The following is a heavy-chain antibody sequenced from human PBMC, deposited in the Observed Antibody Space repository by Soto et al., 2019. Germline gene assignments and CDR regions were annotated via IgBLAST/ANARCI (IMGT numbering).Heavy chain of an antibody. V-gene: IGHV1-18*04. D-gene: IGHD3-22*01. Sequence: ASVKVSCKASGHTFTSYGISWVRQAPGQGLEWMGWISAYNGNTNYAQRLQGRVTMTTDTSTSTAYMELRSLRSDDTAVYYCARDRGYYDSSGFGAFDIWGQGTMVTVSS. CDR3: ARDRGYYDSSGFGAFDI. CDR1: GHTFTSYG. CDR2: ISAYNGNT. J-gene: IGHJ3*02.